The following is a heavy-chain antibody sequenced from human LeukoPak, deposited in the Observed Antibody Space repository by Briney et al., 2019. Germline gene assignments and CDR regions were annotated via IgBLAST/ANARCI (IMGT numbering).Heavy chain of an antibody. CDR3: AKVTGRPYSSAYIDT. CDR1: GDSITSGNYY. CDR2: ISHSGSP. V-gene: IGHV4-30-2*01. J-gene: IGHJ4*02. D-gene: IGHD3-22*01. Sequence: PSQTLSLTCTVSGDSITSGNYYWSWIRQPPGMGLEWIGYISHSGSPYHNPSLRSRVTVSVDKSKNEFSLRLTSVTAADTAVFFCAKVTGRPYSSAYIDTWGQGTLVTVSS.